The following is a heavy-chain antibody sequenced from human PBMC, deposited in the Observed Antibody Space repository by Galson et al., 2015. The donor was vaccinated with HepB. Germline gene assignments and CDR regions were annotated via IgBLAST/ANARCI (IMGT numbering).Heavy chain of an antibody. V-gene: IGHV3-30*18. Sequence: SLRLSCAASGFTFSSYGMHWVRQAPGKGLEWVAVISYDGGNKYYADSVKGRFTISRDNSKNTLYLQMNSLRAEDTAVYYCAKRGFAAEMATPTPFDYWGQGTLVTVSS. J-gene: IGHJ4*02. CDR2: ISYDGGNK. D-gene: IGHD5-24*01. CDR1: GFTFSSYG. CDR3: AKRGFAAEMATPTPFDY.